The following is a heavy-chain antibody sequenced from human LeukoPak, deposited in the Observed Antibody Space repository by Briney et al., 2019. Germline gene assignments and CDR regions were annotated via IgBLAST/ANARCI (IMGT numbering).Heavy chain of an antibody. D-gene: IGHD4-17*01. CDR2: ISGSGGST. CDR1: GFTFSSYA. CDR3: ATAYGDLFDRFDY. J-gene: IGHJ4*02. Sequence: PGGSLRLSCAASGFTFSSYAMSWVRQAPGKGLEWVSAISGSGGSTYYADSVKGRFTISRDNSKNTLYLQMNSLRAEDTAVYYCATAYGDLFDRFDYWGQGTLVTVSS. V-gene: IGHV3-23*01.